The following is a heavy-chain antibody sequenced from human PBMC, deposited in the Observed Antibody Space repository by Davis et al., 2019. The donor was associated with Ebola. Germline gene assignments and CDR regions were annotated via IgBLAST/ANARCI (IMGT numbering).Heavy chain of an antibody. CDR2: LYTNVGGNT. CDR3: ARERFNSPRH. D-gene: IGHD4-11*01. CDR1: GLIVSANY. J-gene: IGHJ4*02. Sequence: GESLKISCAASGLIVSANYMSWVCQAPGKGLEWVSLLYTNVGGNTYYADYVKGRFTISRDKGNLYLQMNSLRVEDTAVYYCARERFNSPRHWGQGTLVTVSS. V-gene: IGHV3-66*01.